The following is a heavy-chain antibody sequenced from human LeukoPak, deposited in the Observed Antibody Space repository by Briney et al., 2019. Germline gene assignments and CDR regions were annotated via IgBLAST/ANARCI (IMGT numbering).Heavy chain of an antibody. J-gene: IGHJ6*03. D-gene: IGHD6-13*01. V-gene: IGHV3-9*01. CDR1: GFRFDDYA. CDR2: INYNSGSI. Sequence: GGSLRLSCAASGFRFDDYAMHWVRQAPGKGLEWVSSINYNSGSIDYAYSVKGRFTISRDNAKSSLYLQMNSLRAEDTALYYCAREMKLAYMDVWGKGTTVTVSS. CDR3: AREMKLAYMDV.